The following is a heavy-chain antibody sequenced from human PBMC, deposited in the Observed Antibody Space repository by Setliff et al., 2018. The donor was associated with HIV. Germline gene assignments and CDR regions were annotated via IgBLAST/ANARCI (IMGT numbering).Heavy chain of an antibody. CDR2: IYHSGST. D-gene: IGHD6-19*01. Sequence: SETLSLTCTVSGYSISSGYYWGWIRQPPGKGLEWIGSIYHSGSTYYNPSLKSRVTISVDTSKNQFSLRLSSVTAADTAVYYCARDLPPNAVAGTPVDYWGQGTLVTVSS. CDR3: ARDLPPNAVAGTPVDY. CDR1: GYSISSGYY. J-gene: IGHJ4*02. V-gene: IGHV4-38-2*02.